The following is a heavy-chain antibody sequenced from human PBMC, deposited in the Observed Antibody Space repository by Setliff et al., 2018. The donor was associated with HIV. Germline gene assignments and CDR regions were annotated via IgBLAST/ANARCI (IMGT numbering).Heavy chain of an antibody. V-gene: IGHV3-11*04. CDR2: ISSSGTTT. CDR3: AAQGVL. J-gene: IGHJ4*02. CDR1: GFTFSDYY. Sequence: SGDSGFTFSDYYMSWVRQAPGKGLEWLSYISSSGTTTYYADSVKGRFTISRDNAKNSVLLQMNSLRVEDTAVYFCAAQGVLWGQGTQVTVSS.